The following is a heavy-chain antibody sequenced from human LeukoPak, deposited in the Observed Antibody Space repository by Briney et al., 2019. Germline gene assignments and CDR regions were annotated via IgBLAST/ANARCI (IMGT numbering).Heavy chain of an antibody. CDR1: GGSISSGGYY. D-gene: IGHD1-7*01. CDR2: IYHSGST. Sequence: SQTLSLTCTVSGGSISSGGYYWSWIRQPPGKGLEWIGYIYHSGSTYYNPSLKSRVTISVDRSKNQFSLKLSSVTAADTAVYYCARDLRTGTSNLWGQGTLVTVSS. CDR3: ARDLRTGTSNL. V-gene: IGHV4-30-2*01. J-gene: IGHJ4*02.